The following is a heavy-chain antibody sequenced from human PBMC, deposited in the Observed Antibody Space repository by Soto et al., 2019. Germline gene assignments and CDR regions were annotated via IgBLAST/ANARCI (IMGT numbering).Heavy chain of an antibody. CDR1: GGTLSSYA. D-gene: IGHD6-6*01. CDR3: ARLPAIEYSSSSDGMDV. V-gene: IGHV1-69*13. J-gene: IGHJ6*02. CDR2: IIPIFGTA. Sequence: SVKVSCKASGGTLSSYAISWVRQAPGQGLEWMGGIIPIFGTANYAQKLQGRVTITADESTSTAYMELSSLRSEDTAVYYCARLPAIEYSSSSDGMDVWGQGTTVTVSS.